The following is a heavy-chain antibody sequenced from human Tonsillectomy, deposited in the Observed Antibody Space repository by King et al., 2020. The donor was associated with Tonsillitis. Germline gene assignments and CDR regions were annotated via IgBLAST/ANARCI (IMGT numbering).Heavy chain of an antibody. CDR1: GGSIIRDYYY. CDR2: IYTSGGT. D-gene: IGHD1-1*01. V-gene: IGHV4-61*02. Sequence: VQLQESGPGLVKPSQTLSLTCTVSGGSIIRDYYYCTWIRQPAGKGLEWIGRIYTSGGTNYNPSLKSRVTMSVDTSKNQFSLKLSSVTAADTAVYYCASHDGYWGQGTLVTVSS. J-gene: IGHJ4*02. CDR3: ASHDGY.